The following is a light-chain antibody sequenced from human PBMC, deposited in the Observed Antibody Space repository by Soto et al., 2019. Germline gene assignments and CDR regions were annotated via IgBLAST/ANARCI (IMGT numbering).Light chain of an antibody. CDR2: GVT. CDR3: SSYTTAFFYV. V-gene: IGLV2-14*01. CDR1: SSAIGAFNY. Sequence: QSALTQPASVSGSSGQSITISCTGSSSAIGAFNYVAWYQQHPGKAPKLIIHGVTNRPSGVSSRFSGSKSDYTASLTISGLQAEDEADYYCSSYTTAFFYVFGTGTKVTVL. J-gene: IGLJ1*01.